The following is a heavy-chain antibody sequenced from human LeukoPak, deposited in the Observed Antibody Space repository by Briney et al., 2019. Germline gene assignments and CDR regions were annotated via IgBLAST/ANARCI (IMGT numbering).Heavy chain of an antibody. CDR1: GYTFTGYY. CDR3: ARGDGYLPYYFDY. J-gene: IGHJ4*02. V-gene: IGHV1-2*02. Sequence: ASVKVSCKASGYTFTGYYMHWVRQAPGQGLEWMGWINPNSGGTNYAQKFQGRVTMTRDTSISTAYMELSRLRSDDTAVYYCARGDGYLPYYFDYWGQGTPVTVSS. D-gene: IGHD5-24*01. CDR2: INPNSGGT.